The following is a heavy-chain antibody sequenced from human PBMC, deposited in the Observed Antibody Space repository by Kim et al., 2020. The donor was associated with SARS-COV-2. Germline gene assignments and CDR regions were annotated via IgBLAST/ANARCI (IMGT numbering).Heavy chain of an antibody. CDR1: GFTFSGYG. D-gene: IGHD3-10*02. Sequence: GGSLRLSCAASGFTFSGYGMHWVRQAPGKGLMWVAGICCDGTNKYYADSVKGRFTISRDNSKNTLHLQMNSLRAEDTAVYYCVRSAPLYVDA. V-gene: IGHV3-33*01. J-gene: IGHJ3*01. CDR2: ICCDGTNK. CDR3: VRSAPLYVDA.